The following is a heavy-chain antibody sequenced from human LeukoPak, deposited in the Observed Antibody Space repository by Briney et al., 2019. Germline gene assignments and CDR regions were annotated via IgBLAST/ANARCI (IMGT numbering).Heavy chain of an antibody. CDR1: GGSVSGGDYY. CDR2: IYHGGST. Sequence: SETLSLTCTVSGGSVSGGDYYWSWIRQPPGKGLEWIGYIYHGGSTYYDPSLKSRVTISVDTSKNQFSLNLSSVTVADTAVYYCASSGSYYNIGFDYWGQGTLVTVSS. J-gene: IGHJ4*02. D-gene: IGHD3-10*01. V-gene: IGHV4-30-4*01. CDR3: ASSGSYYNIGFDY.